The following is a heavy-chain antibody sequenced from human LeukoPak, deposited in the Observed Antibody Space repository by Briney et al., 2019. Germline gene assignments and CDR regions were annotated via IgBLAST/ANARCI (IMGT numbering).Heavy chain of an antibody. CDR3: ARDRGKPDAFDF. J-gene: IGHJ3*01. CDR2: INPNNGGT. V-gene: IGHV1-2*02. D-gene: IGHD3-10*01. CDR1: GYTFTVYY. Sequence: ASVKVSCKTSGYTFTVYYMHWVRQAPGQGLEWMGWINPNNGGTNYAQKFQGRVTMTRDTSTSTAYMELSSLRSDDTAVYYCARDRGKPDAFDFWGQGTMVTVSS.